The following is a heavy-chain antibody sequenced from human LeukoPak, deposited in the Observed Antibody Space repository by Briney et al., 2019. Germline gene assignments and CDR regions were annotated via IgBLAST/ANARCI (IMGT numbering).Heavy chain of an antibody. CDR1: GVSISSGANY. J-gene: IGHJ4*02. CDR3: ARAGGYCSSTICYASNFDY. CDR2: IYYSGST. D-gene: IGHD2-2*01. V-gene: IGHV4-31*03. Sequence: SETLSLTCTVSGVSISSGANYWSWIRQHPGKGLEWIGYIYYSGSTYYNPSLKSRVTISLDTSKNQFSLRLSSVTAADTAVYYCARAGGYCSSTICYASNFDYWGQGTLVTVSS.